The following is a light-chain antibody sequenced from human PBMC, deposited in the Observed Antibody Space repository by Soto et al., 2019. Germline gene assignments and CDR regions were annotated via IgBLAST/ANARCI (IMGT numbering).Light chain of an antibody. Sequence: EIVLTQSPGTLSLSPGERATLSCRASQSVSSSYLAWYQQKPGQAPRLLIYGASSRATGIPDRFSGSGSGTDITLTIIRLEPEDFVVYYCQQYGSSRLTFGGGTKVKIK. J-gene: IGKJ4*01. CDR3: QQYGSSRLT. CDR2: GAS. CDR1: QSVSSSY. V-gene: IGKV3-20*01.